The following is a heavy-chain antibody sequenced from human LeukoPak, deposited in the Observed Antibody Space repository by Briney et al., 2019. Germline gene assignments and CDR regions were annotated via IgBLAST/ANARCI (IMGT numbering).Heavy chain of an antibody. D-gene: IGHD2-15*01. CDR3: ARSRSGGENWFDP. Sequence: ASVKVSCKASGYTFTDYYMHWVRQAPGQGLEWMGRINSKSGGTTYAQNFQGRGTMTRDTSISTAYMELSRLRSDDTAVYYCARSRSGGENWFDPWGQGTLVTVSS. CDR2: INSKSGGT. CDR1: GYTFTDYY. V-gene: IGHV1-2*06. J-gene: IGHJ5*02.